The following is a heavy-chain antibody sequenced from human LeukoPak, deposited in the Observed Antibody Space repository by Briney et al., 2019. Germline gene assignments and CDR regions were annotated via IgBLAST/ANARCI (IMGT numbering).Heavy chain of an antibody. CDR3: AKDGSAYYYYGMDV. CDR1: GFTFSSYG. V-gene: IGHV3-30*18. Sequence: PGGSLRLSCAASGFTFSSYGRHWVRQAPGKGLEWVAVISYDGNNKYSADSVKGRFTISRDNSMTTLYLQMNSLRAEDTAVYYCAKDGSAYYYYGMDVWGQGTTVTVSS. J-gene: IGHJ6*02. D-gene: IGHD1-1*01. CDR2: ISYDGNNK.